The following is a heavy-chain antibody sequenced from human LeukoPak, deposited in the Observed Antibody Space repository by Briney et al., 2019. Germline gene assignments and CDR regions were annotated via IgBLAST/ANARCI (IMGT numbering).Heavy chain of an antibody. CDR3: AKEIGTTAFDY. J-gene: IGHJ4*02. CDR2: ISYDGSNK. CDR1: GFTFSSYG. V-gene: IGHV3-30*18. D-gene: IGHD4-17*01. Sequence: QPGGSLRLSCAASGFTFSSYGMHWVRQAPGKGLEWVAVISYDGSNKYYADSVKGRFTISRDNSKNTLYLQMNSLRAEDTAVYYCAKEIGTTAFDYWGQGTLVTVSS.